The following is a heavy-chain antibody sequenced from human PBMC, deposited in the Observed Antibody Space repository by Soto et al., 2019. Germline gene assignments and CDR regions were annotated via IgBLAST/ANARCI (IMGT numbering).Heavy chain of an antibody. CDR3: ASTTSGCYGY. V-gene: IGHV1-2*02. D-gene: IGHD6-19*01. J-gene: IGHJ4*02. CDR2: INPNSGGT. CDR1: GYTFTGYY. Sequence: ASVKVSCKASGYTFTGYYMHCVRQAPGQGLEWMGWINPNSGGTNYAQKFQVRVTMTRDTSISTAYMELSRLRSDHTPLYSCASTTSGCYGYWGQGTLVTVPS.